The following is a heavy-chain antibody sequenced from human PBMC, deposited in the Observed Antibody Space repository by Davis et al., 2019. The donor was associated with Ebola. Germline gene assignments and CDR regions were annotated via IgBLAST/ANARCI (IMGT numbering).Heavy chain of an antibody. CDR3: AKDRGYSSGSWTYPVF. J-gene: IGHJ4*02. D-gene: IGHD3-10*01. CDR1: GFTFNEYG. V-gene: IGHV3-30*18. Sequence: GESLKISCAASGFTFNEYGMHWVRQAPGKGLEWVAVISYDGTYKFYADFVRGRFSISRDNSKNTLYLQINSLGSEDTAVYYCAKDRGYSSGSWTYPVFWGQGTLVTVSS. CDR2: ISYDGTYK.